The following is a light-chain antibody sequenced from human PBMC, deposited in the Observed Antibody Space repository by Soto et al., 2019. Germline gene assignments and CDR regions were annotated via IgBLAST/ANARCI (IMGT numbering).Light chain of an antibody. Sequence: EIVMTQSPATLSVSPGERATLSCRASQSVSSNLAWYQQKPGQAPRLLIYGASTRATGIPARFIGSGSGTEFTLTISSLQSEDFAVYYCHQYNNWPLYTFGQGTKLEIK. CDR2: GAS. CDR1: QSVSSN. J-gene: IGKJ2*01. CDR3: HQYNNWPLYT. V-gene: IGKV3-15*01.